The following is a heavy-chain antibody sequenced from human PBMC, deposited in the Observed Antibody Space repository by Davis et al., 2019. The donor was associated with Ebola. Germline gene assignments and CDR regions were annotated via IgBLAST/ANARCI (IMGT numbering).Heavy chain of an antibody. CDR2: INHSGST. V-gene: IGHV4-34*01. J-gene: IGHJ6*02. CDR1: GGSISSYY. CDR3: ARAHYYYGMDV. Sequence: SETLSLTCTVSGGSISSYYWSWIRQPPGKGLEWIGEINHSGSTNYNPSLKSRVTISVDTSKNQFSLKLSSVTAADTAVYYCARAHYYYGMDVWGQGTTVTVSS.